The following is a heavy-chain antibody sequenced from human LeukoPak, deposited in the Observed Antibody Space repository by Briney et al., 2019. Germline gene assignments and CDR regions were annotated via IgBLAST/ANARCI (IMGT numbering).Heavy chain of an antibody. CDR1: GYTFTSYY. Sequence: ASVKISCKASGYTFTSYYMHWVRQAPGQGLEWMGIINPSGGSTSYAQKFQGRVTMTRDTSTSTVYMELSSLRSEDTAVYYCARDLWTNYFDYWGQGTLVTVSS. V-gene: IGHV1-46*01. J-gene: IGHJ4*02. CDR2: INPSGGST. D-gene: IGHD3-10*01. CDR3: ARDLWTNYFDY.